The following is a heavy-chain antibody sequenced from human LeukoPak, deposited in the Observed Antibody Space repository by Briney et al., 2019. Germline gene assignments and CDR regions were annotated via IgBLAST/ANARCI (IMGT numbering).Heavy chain of an antibody. CDR1: GYTFTSYG. CDR2: ISAYNGNT. D-gene: IGHD3-22*01. J-gene: IGHJ4*02. Sequence: GASVEVSCKASGYTFTSYGISWVRQAPGQGLEWMGWISAYNGNTNYAQKLQGRVTMTTDTSTSTAYMELRSLRSDDTAVYYCARDSSGYLPYYFDYWGQGTLVTVSS. V-gene: IGHV1-18*01. CDR3: ARDSSGYLPYYFDY.